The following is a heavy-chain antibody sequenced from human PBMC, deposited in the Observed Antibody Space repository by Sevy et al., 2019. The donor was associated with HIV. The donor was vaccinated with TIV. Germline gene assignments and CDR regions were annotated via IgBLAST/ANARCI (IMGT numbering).Heavy chain of an antibody. CDR1: GFTFSSYD. CDR2: IGTAGDR. Sequence: GGSLRLSCAASGFTFSSYDMHWVRQATGKGLEWVSAIGTAGDRYYPGSVKGRFTISRENAKNSLYLQMNSLRAGDTAVYYSARGYCSSTSCYDYYYGMDVWGQRTTVTVSS. J-gene: IGHJ6*02. V-gene: IGHV3-13*01. CDR3: ARGYCSSTSCYDYYYGMDV. D-gene: IGHD2-2*01.